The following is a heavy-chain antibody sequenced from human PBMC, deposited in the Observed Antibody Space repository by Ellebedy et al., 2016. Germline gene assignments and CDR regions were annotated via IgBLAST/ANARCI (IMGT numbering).Heavy chain of an antibody. V-gene: IGHV1-69*13. CDR3: ARRGVATYNY. J-gene: IGHJ4*02. CDR2: IIPIFGTA. D-gene: IGHD5-12*01. CDR1: GGTFSSYA. Sequence: SVKVSXXASGGTFSSYAISWVRQAPGQGLEWMGGIIPIFGTANYAQKFQGRVTITADESTSTAYMELSSLRSEDTAVYYCARRGVATYNYWGQGTLVTVSS.